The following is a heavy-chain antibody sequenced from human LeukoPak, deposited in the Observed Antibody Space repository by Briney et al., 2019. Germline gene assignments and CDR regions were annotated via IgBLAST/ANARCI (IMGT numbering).Heavy chain of an antibody. J-gene: IGHJ4*02. CDR3: AKELGGTGYFDY. Sequence: GGSLRLSCGVSGFSFSSYPMSRVRQATGKGVEWVSAFSGRGGITYYADSVKGRVTIYRDQPKNPLDLQMNSLRAEGTAVHDCAKELGGTGYFDYWGRGPLVTVSS. CDR1: GFSFSSYP. CDR2: FSGRGGIT. V-gene: IGHV3-23*01. D-gene: IGHD3-16*01.